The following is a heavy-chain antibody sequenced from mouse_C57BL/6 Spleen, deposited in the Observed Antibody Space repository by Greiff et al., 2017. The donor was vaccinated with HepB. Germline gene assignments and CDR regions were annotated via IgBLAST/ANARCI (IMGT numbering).Heavy chain of an antibody. Sequence: VQLQQPGAELVMPGASVKLSCKASGYTFTSYWMHWVKQRPGQGLEWIGEIDPSDSYTNYNQKFKGKSTLTVDKSSSTAYMQLSSLTSEDSAVYYCARWGLWSYYFDYWGQGTTLTVSS. CDR2: IDPSDSYT. CDR3: ARWGLWSYYFDY. J-gene: IGHJ2*01. V-gene: IGHV1-69*01. CDR1: GYTFTSYW. D-gene: IGHD3-3*01.